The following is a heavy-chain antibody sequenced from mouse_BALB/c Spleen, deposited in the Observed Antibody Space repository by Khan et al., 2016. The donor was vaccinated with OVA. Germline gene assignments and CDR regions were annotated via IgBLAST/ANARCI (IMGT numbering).Heavy chain of an antibody. J-gene: IGHJ2*01. Sequence: QMQLEESGPGLVAPSQSLSITCTVSGFSLTSYGVHWVRQPPGKGLVWLGVIWAGGSTNYNSPLMSSLSISKHNSKSKVLLKMDRLQNDDTAMYYCARHEDIWGQGTTLTVSS. CDR1: GFSLTSYG. CDR3: ARHEDI. D-gene: IGHD1-3*01. CDR2: IWAGGST. V-gene: IGHV2-9*02.